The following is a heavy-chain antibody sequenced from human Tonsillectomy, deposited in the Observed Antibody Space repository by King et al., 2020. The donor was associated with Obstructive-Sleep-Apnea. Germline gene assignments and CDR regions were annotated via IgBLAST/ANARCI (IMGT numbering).Heavy chain of an antibody. CDR1: GFTFDDYA. V-gene: IGHV3-9*01. D-gene: IGHD3-22*01. J-gene: IGHJ2*01. CDR2: ISGNSGSI. Sequence: VQLVESGGGLVQPGRSLRLSCAASGFTFDDYAMHWVRQAPGKGLEWVSGISGNSGSIGYADSVKGRFTISRDNAKNSLYLQMNSLRAEDTALYYCAKEYYYDSSGYYNYWYFDLWGRGTLVTVSS. CDR3: AKEYYYDSSGYYNYWYFDL.